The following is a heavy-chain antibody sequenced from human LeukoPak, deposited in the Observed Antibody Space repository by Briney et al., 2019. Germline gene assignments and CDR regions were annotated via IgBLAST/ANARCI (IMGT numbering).Heavy chain of an antibody. J-gene: IGHJ6*02. Sequence: GRSLRLSCAASGFTFSSYAMPWVRQAPGKGLEWVAVISYDGSNKYYADSVKGRFTISRDDSKNTLYLQMNSLRAEDTAVYYCARAKNSGSYLWYYYYYYGMDVWGQGTTVTASS. CDR1: GFTFSSYA. CDR2: ISYDGSNK. V-gene: IGHV3-30-3*01. D-gene: IGHD1-26*01. CDR3: ARAKNSGSYLWYYYYYYGMDV.